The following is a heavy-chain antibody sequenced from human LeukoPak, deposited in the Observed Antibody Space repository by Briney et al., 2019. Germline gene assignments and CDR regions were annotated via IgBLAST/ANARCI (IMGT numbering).Heavy chain of an antibody. J-gene: IGHJ4*02. Sequence: GGSLRLSCAASGFTLSTYTMHWVRQAPGKGLESVPSVSSNGDTYYLNSVKDRFTISRDNSKNTLYLQMDSLRAEDTAVYYCAREITGTFDYWGQGTLVTVSS. D-gene: IGHD4-17*01. V-gene: IGHV3-64*01. CDR2: VSSNGDT. CDR3: AREITGTFDY. CDR1: GFTLSTYT.